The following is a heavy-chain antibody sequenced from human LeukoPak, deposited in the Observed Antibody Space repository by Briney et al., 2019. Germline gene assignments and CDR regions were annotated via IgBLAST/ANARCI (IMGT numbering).Heavy chain of an antibody. V-gene: IGHV2-5*01. CDR1: GFSLSTSGVG. J-gene: IGHJ4*02. Sequence: SGPTLVNPTQTLTLTCTFSGFSLSTSGVGVGWIRQPPGKALEWLALIYWNDDKRYSPSLKSRLTITKDTSKNQVVITMTNMDPVDTATYYCAHRPHITVPFDYWGQGTLVTVSS. D-gene: IGHD2-21*01. CDR3: AHRPHITVPFDY. CDR2: IYWNDDK.